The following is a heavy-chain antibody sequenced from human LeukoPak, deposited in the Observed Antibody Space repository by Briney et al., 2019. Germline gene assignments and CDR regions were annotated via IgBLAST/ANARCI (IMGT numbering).Heavy chain of an antibody. J-gene: IGHJ5*02. Sequence: GRSLRLSCAASGFTFSSYAMHWVRQAPGKGLEWVAVISYDGSNKYYADSVKGRFTISRDNSKNTLYLQMKSLRAEDTAVYYCAGGYCSGGSCSLSGPWGQGTLVTVSS. D-gene: IGHD2-15*01. V-gene: IGHV3-30-3*01. CDR3: AGGYCSGGSCSLSGP. CDR2: ISYDGSNK. CDR1: GFTFSSYA.